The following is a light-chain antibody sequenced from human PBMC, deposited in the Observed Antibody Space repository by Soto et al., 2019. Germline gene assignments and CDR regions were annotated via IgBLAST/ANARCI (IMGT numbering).Light chain of an antibody. J-gene: IGKJ4*01. CDR1: QSVLYSSNNKNY. CDR3: QQCLSRVT. Sequence: DIVMTQSPDSLAVSLGERATINCKSSQSVLYSSNNKNYLAWFQQKPGQPPKLLIYWASTRESGVPDRFSGSGARKDFTLTISRLQAEDVAVYYWQQCLSRVTFGGGTKVEIK. CDR2: WAS. V-gene: IGKV4-1*01.